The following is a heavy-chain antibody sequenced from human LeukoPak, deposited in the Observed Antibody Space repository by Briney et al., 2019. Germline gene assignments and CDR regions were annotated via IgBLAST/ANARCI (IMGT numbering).Heavy chain of an antibody. D-gene: IGHD2-8*01. J-gene: IGHJ4*02. CDR1: GYTFTGYY. V-gene: IGHV1-2*02. CDR3: ARGGGESEIVLMVAPLVMNY. Sequence: ASVKVSCKAAGYTFTGYYMHWVRHAPGQGLEWMGWINPNSGGTNCRVTMTRDTSISTAYMELSRLRSDDTAVYYCARGGGESEIVLMVAPLVMNYWGQGTLVTVSS. CDR2: INPNSGGT.